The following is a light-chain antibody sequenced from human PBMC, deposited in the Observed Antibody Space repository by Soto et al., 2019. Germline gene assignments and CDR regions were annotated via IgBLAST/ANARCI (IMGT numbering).Light chain of an antibody. J-gene: IGLJ1*01. V-gene: IGLV3-21*02. CDR3: QVWDSSSDHPYV. CDR1: NMGSKS. CDR2: DDS. Sequence: SYELTQPPSVSVAPGQTARITCGGNNMGSKSVHWYQQKQGQAPVLVVYDDSDRPSGIPERFSGSNSGNTATLTISRVEAGDEADYYCQVWDSSSDHPYVFGTGTKLTVL.